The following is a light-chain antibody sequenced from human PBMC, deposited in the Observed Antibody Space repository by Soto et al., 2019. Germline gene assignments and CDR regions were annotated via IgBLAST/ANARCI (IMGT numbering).Light chain of an antibody. Sequence: QSALTQPASVSGSPGQSITISCTGTSSDVGCYNYVSWYQQHPGKAPKLMIYDVSNRPSGVSNRFSGSKSGNTASLTISVLQAEDEADYYCSSYTSSSTVVFGGGTKLTVL. CDR3: SSYTSSSTVV. J-gene: IGLJ2*01. V-gene: IGLV2-14*01. CDR2: DVS. CDR1: SSDVGCYNY.